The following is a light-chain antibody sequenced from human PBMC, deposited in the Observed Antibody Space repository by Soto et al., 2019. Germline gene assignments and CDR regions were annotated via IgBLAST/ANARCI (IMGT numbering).Light chain of an antibody. CDR3: QQYGSSPCT. V-gene: IGKV3-20*01. J-gene: IGKJ1*01. CDR2: GAS. Sequence: ETLLTHSAVTLCFPQGDRATLSCRTSQSVSSSYLAWYQQKPGQAPRLLIYGASSRATGIPDRFSGSGSGTDFTLTISRLEPEDFAVYYCQQYGSSPCTFGQGTKVDFK. CDR1: QSVSSSY.